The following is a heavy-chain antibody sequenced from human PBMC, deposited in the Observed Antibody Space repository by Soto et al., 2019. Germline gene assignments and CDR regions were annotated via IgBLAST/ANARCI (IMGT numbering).Heavy chain of an antibody. J-gene: IGHJ6*02. D-gene: IGHD1-1*01. CDR1: GGSFSSSNW. Sequence: PSETLSLTCAVYGGSFSSSNWWSWVRQPPGKGLEWIGEIYHSGSTNYNPSLKSRVTISVDKSKNQFSLKLSSVTAADTAVYYCARGWLERPHNYGMDVWGQGTTVTVSS. V-gene: IGHV4-4*02. CDR2: IYHSGST. CDR3: ARGWLERPHNYGMDV.